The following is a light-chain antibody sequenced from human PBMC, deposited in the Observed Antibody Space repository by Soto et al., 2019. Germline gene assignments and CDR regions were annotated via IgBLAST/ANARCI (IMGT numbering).Light chain of an antibody. CDR3: QAWDSSIHVV. CDR1: KLGDKY. Sequence: SYELTQPPSVSVSPGQTASITCSGDKLGDKYACWYQQKPGQSPVLVIYQDSKRPSGIPERFSGSNSGNTATLTISGTQAMDGADYYCQAWDSSIHVVFGGGTKVTVL. V-gene: IGLV3-1*01. J-gene: IGLJ2*01. CDR2: QDS.